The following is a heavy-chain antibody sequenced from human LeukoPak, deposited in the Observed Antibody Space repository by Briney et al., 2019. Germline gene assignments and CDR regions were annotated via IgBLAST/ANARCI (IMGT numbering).Heavy chain of an antibody. V-gene: IGHV3-9*01. CDR3: AKVIGYSSN. J-gene: IGHJ4*02. D-gene: IGHD6-13*01. Sequence: SLRLSCAASGFTFDDYAMHWVRQVPGKGPEWVSGISWNSVNIVYADSVKGRFTISRDNSKNTLYLQMNSLRAEDTAVYYCAKVIGYSSNWGQGTLVTVSS. CDR1: GFTFDDYA. CDR2: ISWNSVNI.